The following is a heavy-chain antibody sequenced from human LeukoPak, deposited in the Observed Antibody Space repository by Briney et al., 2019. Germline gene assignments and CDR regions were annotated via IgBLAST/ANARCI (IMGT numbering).Heavy chain of an antibody. CDR1: GFTVSNNY. CDR3: ARPRMMATTFFDY. Sequence: PGGSLRISCAASGFTVSNNYMSWVRQAPGKGLEWVSLIYSHGGTNYADSVKGRFTISRDNSKNTLYLQMNSLRGEDTAVYYCARPRMMATTFFDYWGQGTLVTVSS. D-gene: IGHD5-24*01. CDR2: IYSHGGT. V-gene: IGHV3-66*04. J-gene: IGHJ4*02.